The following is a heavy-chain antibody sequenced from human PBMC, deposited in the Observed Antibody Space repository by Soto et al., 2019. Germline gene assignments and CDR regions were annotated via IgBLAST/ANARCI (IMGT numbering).Heavy chain of an antibody. V-gene: IGHV4-31*02. CDR2: IYYSGST. CDR3: ARSKLRYYFDY. J-gene: IGHJ4*02. Sequence: SETLSLTCTVSGGSISSGGYYWSWIRQHPGKGLEWIGYIYYSGSTYYNPSLKSRVTISVDTSKNQFSLKLSSVTAADTAVYYCARSKLRYYFDYWGQGTLVTVSS. CDR1: GGSISSGGYY.